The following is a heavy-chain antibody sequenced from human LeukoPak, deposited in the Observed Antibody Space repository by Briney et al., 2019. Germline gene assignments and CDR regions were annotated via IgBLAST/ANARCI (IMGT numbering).Heavy chain of an antibody. D-gene: IGHD5-18*01. CDR1: GYSFPNYA. CDR2: INTNTGNP. CDR3: ARDGYSYGPDY. V-gene: IGHV7-4-1*02. Sequence: ASVKVSCKASGYSFPNYAMNWVRQAPGQGLEWMGWINTNTGNPTYAQGFTGRFVFSLDTSVSTAYLQISSLKAEDTAVYYRARDGYSYGPDYWGQGTLVTVSS. J-gene: IGHJ4*02.